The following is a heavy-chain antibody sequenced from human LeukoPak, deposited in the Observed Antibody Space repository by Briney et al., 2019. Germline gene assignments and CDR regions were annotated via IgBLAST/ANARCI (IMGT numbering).Heavy chain of an antibody. Sequence: PGGSLRPSCAASGFTFSSYWMSWVRQAPGKGLEWVANIRQDGSEKYYVDSVKGRFTISRDNAKNSLYLQMNSLRAEDTAVYYCARGSSGWYPNWFDPWGQGTLVTVSS. CDR2: IRQDGSEK. CDR1: GFTFSSYW. CDR3: ARGSSGWYPNWFDP. V-gene: IGHV3-7*04. D-gene: IGHD6-19*01. J-gene: IGHJ5*02.